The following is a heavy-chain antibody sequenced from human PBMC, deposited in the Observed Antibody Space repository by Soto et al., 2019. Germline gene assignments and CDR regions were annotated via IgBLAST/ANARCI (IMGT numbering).Heavy chain of an antibody. Sequence: QVPLQQWGAGLLKPSETLSLTCAVYGGSFSGYYWSWIRQPPGKGLEWIGEINHSGSTNYNPSLKSRVTISVDTSKNQFSLKLSSVTAADTAVYYCASPSQPTKRVRSQYFQHWGQGTLVTVSS. CDR2: INHSGST. J-gene: IGHJ1*01. V-gene: IGHV4-34*01. CDR1: GGSFSGYY. D-gene: IGHD4-17*01. CDR3: ASPSQPTKRVRSQYFQH.